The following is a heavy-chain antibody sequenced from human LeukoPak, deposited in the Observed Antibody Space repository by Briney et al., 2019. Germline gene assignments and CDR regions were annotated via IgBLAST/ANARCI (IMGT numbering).Heavy chain of an antibody. CDR2: IYSSGST. CDR1: GGSISSYY. V-gene: IGHV4-4*07. Sequence: PSETLSLTCTVSGGSISSYYWSWIRQPAGKGLEWIGRIYSSGSTHYNPSLKSRVTMPVDTSKNQFSLKLSSVTAADTAVYYCARDPGDNWYFDLWGRGTLVTVSS. CDR3: ARDPGDNWYFDL. J-gene: IGHJ2*01. D-gene: IGHD7-27*01.